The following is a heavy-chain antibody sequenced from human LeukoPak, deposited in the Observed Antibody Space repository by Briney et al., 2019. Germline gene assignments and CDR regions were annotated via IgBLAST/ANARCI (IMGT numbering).Heavy chain of an antibody. CDR2: IDWDDDK. J-gene: IGHJ5*02. Sequence: ESGPTLLNPTQTLTLTFTFSGFSLSTSGMRVSWIRQPPGKALEWLSRIDWDDDKFYSTSLKTRLTISKDTSKNQVVLTMTNMDPVDTATYYCARTYYDFWSDTNWFDPWGQGTLVTVSS. CDR1: GFSLSTSGMR. CDR3: ARTYYDFWSDTNWFDP. V-gene: IGHV2-70*04. D-gene: IGHD3-3*01.